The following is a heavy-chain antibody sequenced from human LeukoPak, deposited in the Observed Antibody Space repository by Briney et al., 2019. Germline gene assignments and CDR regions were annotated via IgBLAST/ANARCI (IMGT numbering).Heavy chain of an antibody. J-gene: IGHJ4*02. CDR1: GGSISSYY. V-gene: IGHV3-11*01. CDR3: ARVSSSWIFDY. D-gene: IGHD6-13*01. Sequence: LSLTCTVSGGSISSYYWSWIRQPPGKGLEWVSHISRSGSTIYYADSVKGRFTISRDNAKNSLYLQMNSLRAEDTAVYYCARVSSSWIFDYWGQGTLVTVSS. CDR2: ISRSGSTI.